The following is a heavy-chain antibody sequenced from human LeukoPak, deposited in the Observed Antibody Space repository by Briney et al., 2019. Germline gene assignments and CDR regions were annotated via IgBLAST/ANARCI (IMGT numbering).Heavy chain of an antibody. CDR3: ARVRRRSSAYDYSDY. Sequence: GGSLRLSCAASGFTFSNYAMSWVRQAPGKGLEWVSVIRGSGGSTYYADSVKGRFTISRDNSKNTLYLQMNCLRAEDTAVYYCARVRRRSSAYDYSDYWGQGTLVTVS. V-gene: IGHV3-23*01. J-gene: IGHJ4*02. CDR2: IRGSGGST. CDR1: GFTFSNYA. D-gene: IGHD5-12*01.